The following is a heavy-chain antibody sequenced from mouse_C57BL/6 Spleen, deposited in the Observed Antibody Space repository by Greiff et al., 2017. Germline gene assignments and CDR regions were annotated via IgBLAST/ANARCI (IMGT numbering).Heavy chain of an antibody. V-gene: IGHV1-80*01. CDR3: APKASNYAWFAY. D-gene: IGHD2-5*01. Sequence: VQLVESGAELVKPGASVKISCKASGYAFSSYWMNWVKQRPGKGLEWIGQIYPGDGDTNYNGKFKGKATLTADKSSSTAYMQLSSLTSEDSAVYFCAPKASNYAWFAYWGQGTLVTVSA. J-gene: IGHJ3*01. CDR1: GYAFSSYW. CDR2: IYPGDGDT.